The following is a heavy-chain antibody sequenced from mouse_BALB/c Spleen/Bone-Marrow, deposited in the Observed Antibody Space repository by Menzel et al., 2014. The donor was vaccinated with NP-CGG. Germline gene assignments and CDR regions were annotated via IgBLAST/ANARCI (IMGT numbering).Heavy chain of an antibody. V-gene: IGHV3-6*02. Sequence: DVKLVESGPGLVKPSQSLSLTCSVTGYSIXSGYYWNWIRQFPGNKLEWMGYISYDGTNNYSPSLKNRFSITRDTSKNQFFLKLNSVTTEDTATYYCSRGLFLMDYWGRGTSVTVSS. CDR1: GYSIXSGYY. J-gene: IGHJ4*01. CDR2: ISYDGTN. CDR3: SRGLFLMDY.